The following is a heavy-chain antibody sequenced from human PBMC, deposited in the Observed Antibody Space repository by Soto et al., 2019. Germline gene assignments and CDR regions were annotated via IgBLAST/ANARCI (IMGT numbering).Heavy chain of an antibody. CDR1: VFTFINYA. D-gene: IGHD6-25*01. CDR3: ARAIGADFFDY. J-gene: IGHJ4*02. CDR2: ISDNGANT. V-gene: IGHV3-23*01. Sequence: GWSLRLSCIASVFTFINYAMSWVRQAPGKGLEWVSTISDNGANTFIGDSMKDHFDISRDNSKNTVFLHLSTVRAEDTAIYYCARAIGADFFDYWGQGTPVTVSS.